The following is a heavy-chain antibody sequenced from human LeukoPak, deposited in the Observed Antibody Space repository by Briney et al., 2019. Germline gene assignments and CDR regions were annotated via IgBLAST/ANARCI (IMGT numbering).Heavy chain of an antibody. CDR2: IYYSGST. Sequence: PSETLSLTCTVSGGSISSSSYYWGWIRQPPGKGLEWIGSIYYSGSTYYNPSLKSRVTISVDTSKNQFSLKLSSVTAADAAVYYCARRGYCSSTSCYPPLYYFDYWGQGTLVTVSS. J-gene: IGHJ4*02. CDR3: ARRGYCSSTSCYPPLYYFDY. D-gene: IGHD2-2*01. CDR1: GGSISSSSYY. V-gene: IGHV4-39*01.